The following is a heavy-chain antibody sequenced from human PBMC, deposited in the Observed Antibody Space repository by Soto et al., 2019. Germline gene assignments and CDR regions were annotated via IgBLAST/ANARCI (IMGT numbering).Heavy chain of an antibody. CDR2: IYYSGST. Sequence: SETLSLTCTVSGGSISSGDYYWSWIRQPPGKGLEWIGYIYYSGSTYYNPSLKSRVTISVDTSKNQFSLKLSSVTAADTAVYYCARDRYSSGWRTSPLKYYYYYYGMDVWGQGTTVTVSS. CDR1: GGSISSGDYY. CDR3: ARDRYSSGWRTSPLKYYYYYYGMDV. D-gene: IGHD6-19*01. J-gene: IGHJ6*02. V-gene: IGHV4-30-4*01.